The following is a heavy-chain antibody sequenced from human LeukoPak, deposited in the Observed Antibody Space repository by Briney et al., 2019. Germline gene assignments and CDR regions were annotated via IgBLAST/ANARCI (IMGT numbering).Heavy chain of an antibody. J-gene: IGHJ4*02. V-gene: IGHV1-18*01. Sequence: ASVKVSCKASGYTFTNYGISWVRQAPGQGLEWMGWINTYNGNTNYAQKFQGRVTMTTDTSTSTAYMELRSLRSDDTAVYYCARVVLDHYYDSSGYLGTLDYWGQGTLVTVSS. D-gene: IGHD3-22*01. CDR1: GYTFTNYG. CDR3: ARVVLDHYYDSSGYLGTLDY. CDR2: INTYNGNT.